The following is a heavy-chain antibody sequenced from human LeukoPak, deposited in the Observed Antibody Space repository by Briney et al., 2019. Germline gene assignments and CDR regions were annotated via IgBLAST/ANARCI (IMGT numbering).Heavy chain of an antibody. CDR2: IDPSDSYT. CDR1: GCNFTTYW. CDR3: ERIGEFDRIDD. D-gene: IGHD1-14*01. Sequence: AASLRISCKASGCNFTTYWISRVRQMPGKDLEWMGRIDPSDSYTNYNPSFKSHVTISADKSTNTAYLQWSSLKASDTAMYYCERIGEFDRIDDWGQGAMVTV. J-gene: IGHJ4*02. V-gene: IGHV5-10-1*01.